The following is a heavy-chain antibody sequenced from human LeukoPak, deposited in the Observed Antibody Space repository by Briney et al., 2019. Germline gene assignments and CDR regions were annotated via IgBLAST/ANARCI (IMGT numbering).Heavy chain of an antibody. CDR3: AREGAARRFDY. CDR2: INHSGST. Sequence: SETLSLTCAVYGGSFSGYYWSWIRQPPGKGLEWIGEINHSGSTNYNPSLKSRVTISVDTSKNQFSLKLSSVTAADTAVYYCAREGAARRFDYGGQGTLVTVSS. V-gene: IGHV4-34*01. D-gene: IGHD6-6*01. J-gene: IGHJ4*02. CDR1: GGSFSGYY.